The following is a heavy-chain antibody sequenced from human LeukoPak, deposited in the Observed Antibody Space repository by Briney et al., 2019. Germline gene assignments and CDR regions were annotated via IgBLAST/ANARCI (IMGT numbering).Heavy chain of an antibody. CDR1: GFTFSNAW. J-gene: IGHJ6*04. CDR2: IKSKTDGGTT. D-gene: IGHD3-10*01. V-gene: IGHV3-15*01. CDR3: TTDWSSITMVRGVMHV. Sequence: GGSLRLSCAASGFTFSNAWMSWVRQAPGKGLEWVGRIKSKTDGGTTDYAAPVKGGFTISSDDSKNTLYLQMNSLKPEDTAVYYCTTDWSSITMVRGVMHVWGKGTTVTVSS.